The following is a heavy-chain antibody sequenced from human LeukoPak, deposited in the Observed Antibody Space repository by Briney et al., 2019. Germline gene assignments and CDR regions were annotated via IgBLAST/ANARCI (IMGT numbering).Heavy chain of an antibody. CDR3: ASRTGYSSGCIDY. CDR1: GFTFSSYA. V-gene: IGHV3-23*01. J-gene: IGHJ4*02. D-gene: IGHD6-19*01. Sequence: GGSLRLSCAASGFTFSSYAMSWARQAPGKGREWVSAISGSGGSTYYADSVKGRFTISRDNSKNTLYLQMNSLRAEDTAVYYCASRTGYSSGCIDYWGQGALVTVSS. CDR2: ISGSGGST.